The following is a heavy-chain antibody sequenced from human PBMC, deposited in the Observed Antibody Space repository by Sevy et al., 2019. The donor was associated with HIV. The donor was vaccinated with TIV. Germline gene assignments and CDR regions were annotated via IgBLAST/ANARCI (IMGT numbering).Heavy chain of an antibody. D-gene: IGHD3-3*01. Sequence: GESLKISCAASGFTFSSYWTSWVRQAPGKGLEWVANIKQDGSEKYYVDSVKGRFTISRDNAKNSLYLQMNSLRAEDTAVYYCGGGVWSGYYKPPYNYGMDVWGQGTTVTVSS. CDR1: GFTFSSYW. CDR3: GGGVWSGYYKPPYNYGMDV. V-gene: IGHV3-7*01. CDR2: IKQDGSEK. J-gene: IGHJ6*02.